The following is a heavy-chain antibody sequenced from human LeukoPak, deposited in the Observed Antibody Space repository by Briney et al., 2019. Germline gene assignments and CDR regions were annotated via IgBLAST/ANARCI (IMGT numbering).Heavy chain of an antibody. J-gene: IGHJ4*02. D-gene: IGHD6-19*01. CDR2: IWYDGSNK. Sequence: PGGSLRLPCAASGFTFSTYAMHWVRQAPGKGLEWVAVIWYDGSNKYYADSVKGRFTISRDNSKNTLYLQMNSLRAEDTAVYYCARSRASSGLLGYWGQGTLVTVSS. CDR1: GFTFSTYA. CDR3: ARSRASSGLLGY. V-gene: IGHV3-33*01.